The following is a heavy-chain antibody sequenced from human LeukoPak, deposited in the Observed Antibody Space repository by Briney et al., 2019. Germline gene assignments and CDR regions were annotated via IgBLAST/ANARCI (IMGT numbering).Heavy chain of an antibody. CDR1: GGSISSSSYY. CDR3: ARESNSGWRAFDI. D-gene: IGHD6-19*01. J-gene: IGHJ3*02. Sequence: SETLSLTCTVSGGSISSSSYYWGWIRQPPGKGLEWIGSIYYSGSTYYNPSPRSRVTISVDTSKNQFSLKLSSVTAADTAVYYCARESNSGWRAFDIWGQGTMVTVSS. V-gene: IGHV4-39*07. CDR2: IYYSGST.